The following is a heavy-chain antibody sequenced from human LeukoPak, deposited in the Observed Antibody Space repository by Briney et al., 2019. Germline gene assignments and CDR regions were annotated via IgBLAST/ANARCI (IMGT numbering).Heavy chain of an antibody. J-gene: IGHJ4*02. V-gene: IGHV3-64*01. CDR2: ISSNGGST. Sequence: PGGSLGLSCAASGFTFSSYAMHWVRQAPGKGLEYVSAISSNGGSTYYANSVKGRFTISRDNSKNTLYLQMGSLRAEDTAVYYCAKGSLSGGTCYFEYWGQGTLVTVSS. CDR3: AKGSLSGGTCYFEY. CDR1: GFTFSSYA. D-gene: IGHD2-15*01.